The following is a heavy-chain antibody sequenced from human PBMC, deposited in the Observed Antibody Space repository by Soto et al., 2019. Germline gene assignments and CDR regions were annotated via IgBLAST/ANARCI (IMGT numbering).Heavy chain of an antibody. CDR3: ARDLVSWSGYGGNSGFDY. CDR2: IWYDGSNK. J-gene: IGHJ4*02. Sequence: SLRLSCAASGFTFSSYGMHWVRQAPGKGLEWVAVIWYDGSNKYYADSVKGRFTISRDNSKNTLYLQMNSLRAEDTAVYYCARDLVSWSGYGGNSGFDYWGQGTLVTVSS. V-gene: IGHV3-33*01. CDR1: GFTFSSYG. D-gene: IGHD4-17*01.